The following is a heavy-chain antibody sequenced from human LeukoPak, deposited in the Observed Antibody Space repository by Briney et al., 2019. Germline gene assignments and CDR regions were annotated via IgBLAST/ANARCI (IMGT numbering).Heavy chain of an antibody. Sequence: GGSDRPLLADCGFTLSSRSMRSARQDRRKGLEWVSAISGGGGSTYYADSVKGRFTLSRDNSKNTLYLQMNSLRAEDTAVYYCAKDPLWFGESPNWFDPWGQGTLVTVSS. CDR2: ISGGGGST. D-gene: IGHD3-10*01. V-gene: IGHV3-23*01. J-gene: IGHJ5*02. CDR3: AKDPLWFGESPNWFDP. CDR1: GFTLSSRS.